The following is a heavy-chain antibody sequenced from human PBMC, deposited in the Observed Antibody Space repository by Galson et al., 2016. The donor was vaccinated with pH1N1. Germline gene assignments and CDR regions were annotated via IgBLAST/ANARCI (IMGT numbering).Heavy chain of an antibody. J-gene: IGHJ5*02. Sequence: SVKVSCKASGGTFRSYAISWVRQAPGQGLEWMGGIIPVFGTTNYAQKFQGRVTLTTDDSTSTAFMELKSLRSDDTALYFCARAEGEWIALPWVSWGQGTLVIVSS. CDR1: GGTFRSYA. CDR2: IIPVFGTT. D-gene: IGHD3-16*01. CDR3: ARAEGEWIALPWVS. V-gene: IGHV1-69*05.